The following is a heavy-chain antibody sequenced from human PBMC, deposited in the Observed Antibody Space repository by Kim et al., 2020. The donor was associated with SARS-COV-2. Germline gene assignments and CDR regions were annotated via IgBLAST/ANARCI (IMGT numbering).Heavy chain of an antibody. V-gene: IGHV4-61*01. CDR1: GGSVSSGSYY. J-gene: IGHJ5*02. CDR2: IYYSGST. D-gene: IGHD4-17*01. Sequence: SETLSLTCTVSGGSVSSGSYYWSWIRQPPGKGLEWIGYIYYSGSTNYNPSLKSRVTISVDTSKNQFSLKLSSVTAADTAVYYCARGPSGDYVEYNWFDPWGQGTLVTVSS. CDR3: ARGPSGDYVEYNWFDP.